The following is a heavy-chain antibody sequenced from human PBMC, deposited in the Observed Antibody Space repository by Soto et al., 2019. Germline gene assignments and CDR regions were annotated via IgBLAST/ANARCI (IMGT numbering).Heavy chain of an antibody. J-gene: IGHJ4*02. V-gene: IGHV1-8*01. CDR2: MEPSTGRT. CDR3: ARGVSAGVDY. Sequence: QVQLVQSGAEVREPGASVKVSCKASGYSFTSLDLNWVRQTAGQGLEWRGWMEPSTGRTGYAQKFQGRVTMTRDTSINTAYMELTTLASDDTAFYYCARGVSAGVDYWGQGTLVIVSS. D-gene: IGHD1-26*01. CDR1: GYSFTSLD.